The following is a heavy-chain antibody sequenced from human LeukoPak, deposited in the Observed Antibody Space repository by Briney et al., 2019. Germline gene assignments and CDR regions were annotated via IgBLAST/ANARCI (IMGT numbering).Heavy chain of an antibody. CDR1: GFIFSSCE. CDR3: ERDGRDSSGWYDPFDY. V-gene: IGHV3-48*03. D-gene: IGHD6-19*01. J-gene: IGHJ4*02. CDR2: IISSSNTI. Sequence: GGPLSLSCVTCGFIFSSCEMNWVLQAPGKGREWGTYIISSSNTIYHADSVKGRFTISRDNAEKVLYLQMSSLRAEDTAVYYCERDGRDSSGWYDPFDYWGQGTLVTVSS.